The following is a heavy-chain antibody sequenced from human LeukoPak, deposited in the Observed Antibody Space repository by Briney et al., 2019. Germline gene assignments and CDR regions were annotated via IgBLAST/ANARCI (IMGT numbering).Heavy chain of an antibody. V-gene: IGHV1-8*02. J-gene: IGHJ6*02. D-gene: IGHD3-3*01. CDR1: GGTFISYA. CDR2: MNPNSGNT. Sequence: ASVKVSCKASGGTFISYAISWVRQAPGQGLEWMGWMNPNSGNTGYAQKFQGRVTMTRNTSISTAYMELSSLRSEDTAVYYCARDLTYYDFWSGYFSYYYYYGMDVWGQGTTVTVSS. CDR3: ARDLTYYDFWSGYFSYYYYYGMDV.